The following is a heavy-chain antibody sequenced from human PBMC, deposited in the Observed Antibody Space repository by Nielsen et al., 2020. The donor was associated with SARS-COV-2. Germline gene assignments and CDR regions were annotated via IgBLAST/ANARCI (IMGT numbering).Heavy chain of an antibody. CDR1: GFTFTNYG. Sequence: GGSLRLSCAASGFTFTNYGMTWVRQDPGKGLEWVSTISASGGSTFYTDSVKGRFTISRDSFKNTLYLQMNSLRAEDTAVYYCAASKSGYGLWGQGTLVTVSS. D-gene: IGHD6-13*01. CDR2: ISASGGST. V-gene: IGHV3-23*01. J-gene: IGHJ4*02. CDR3: AASKSGYGL.